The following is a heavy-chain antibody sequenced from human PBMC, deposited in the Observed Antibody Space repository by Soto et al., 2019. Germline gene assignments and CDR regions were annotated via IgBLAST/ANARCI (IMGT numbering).Heavy chain of an antibody. Sequence: SETLSLTCAVYGGSFSGYYWSWIRQPPGKGLEWIGEINHSGSTYYNPSLKSRVTISVDTSKNQFSLKLSSVTAADMTVYYCARHTGESATYAPATFDNWGQGTLVTVSS. CDR1: GGSFSGYY. CDR2: INHSGST. CDR3: ARHTGESATYAPATFDN. J-gene: IGHJ4*02. V-gene: IGHV4-34*01. D-gene: IGHD2-2*01.